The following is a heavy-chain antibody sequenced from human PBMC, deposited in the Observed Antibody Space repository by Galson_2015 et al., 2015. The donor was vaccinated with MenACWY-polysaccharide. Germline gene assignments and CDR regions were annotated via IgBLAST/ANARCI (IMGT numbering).Heavy chain of an antibody. CDR1: GFTFSSYG. CDR2: IRYDGRDK. Sequence: SLRLSCAASGFTFSSYGMHWVRQAPGKGLKWVAFIRYDGRDKYYADSVKGRFTLSRDNSKTTLYLQMDSLRAEDTAVYYCAKDRTAAASDGDYWGQGTLVTVSS. CDR3: AKDRTAAASDGDY. V-gene: IGHV3-30*02. J-gene: IGHJ4*02. D-gene: IGHD6-13*01.